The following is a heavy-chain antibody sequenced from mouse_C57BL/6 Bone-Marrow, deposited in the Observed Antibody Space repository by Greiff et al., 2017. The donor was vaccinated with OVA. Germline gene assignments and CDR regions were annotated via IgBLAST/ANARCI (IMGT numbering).Heavy chain of an antibody. CDR2: IHPSDSDT. CDR1: GYTFTSYW. D-gene: IGHD2-4*01. CDR3: AILVYYDASQY. V-gene: IGHV1-74*01. Sequence: QVHVKQPGAELVKPGASVKVSCKASGYTFTSYWMHWVKQRPGQGLEWIGRIHPSDSDTNYNQKFKGKATLTVDKSSSTAYMQLSSLTSEDSAVYYCAILVYYDASQYWGQGTTLTVSS. J-gene: IGHJ2*01.